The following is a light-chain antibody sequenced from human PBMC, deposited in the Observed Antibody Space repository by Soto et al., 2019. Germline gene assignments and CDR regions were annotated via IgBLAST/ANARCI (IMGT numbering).Light chain of an antibody. Sequence: DIQMTQSPSTLSASVGDRVTITCRASQNINNGLAWYQQKPGRAPNLLIYKASILESGVPSRFSGSGSGTEFTLTISSLQPDDFATYFCLSYDSYSYTFCQGTELEIK. J-gene: IGKJ2*01. CDR1: QNINNG. CDR3: LSYDSYSYT. V-gene: IGKV1-5*03. CDR2: KAS.